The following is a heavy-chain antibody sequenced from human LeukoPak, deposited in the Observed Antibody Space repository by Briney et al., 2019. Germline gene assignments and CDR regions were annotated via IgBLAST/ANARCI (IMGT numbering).Heavy chain of an antibody. CDR2: IIWVVGRT. D-gene: IGHD1-26*01. V-gene: IGHV3-43*01. CDR1: GFTFDDYS. CDR3: AKDTGSGTYSYYSDY. J-gene: IGHJ4*02. Sequence: PGGSLRLSCAVSGFTFDDYSMHWVRHAPGKDMEWVSLIIWVVGRTYYADSVKGRLSISRDNSKNSLYLHMNSLRTEDTALYYCAKDTGSGTYSYYSDYWRQGTLITVSS.